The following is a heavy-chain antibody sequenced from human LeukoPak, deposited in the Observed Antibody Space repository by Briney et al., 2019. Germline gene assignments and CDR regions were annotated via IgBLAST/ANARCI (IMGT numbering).Heavy chain of an antibody. CDR3: ARLEGYCTNGVCSFDY. CDR1: GGTFSSYA. V-gene: IGHV1-69*13. J-gene: IGHJ4*02. D-gene: IGHD2-8*01. CDR2: IIPIFGTA. Sequence: SVKVSCKASGGTFSSYAISWVRQAPGQGLEWMGGIIPIFGTANYAQRFQGRVTITADESTSTAYMELSSLRSEDTAVYYCARLEGYCTNGVCSFDYWGQGTLVTVSS.